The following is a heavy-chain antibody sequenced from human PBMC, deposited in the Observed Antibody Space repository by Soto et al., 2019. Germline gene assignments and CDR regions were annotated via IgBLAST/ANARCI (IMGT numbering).Heavy chain of an antibody. CDR2: IDPSDSYT. CDR3: ATYGYPSRYYYYGMDV. V-gene: IGHV5-10-1*01. D-gene: IGHD5-18*01. Sequence: GESLKLSCKGSGYSFTSYWISWVRQMPGKGLEWMGRIDPSDSYTNYSPSFQGHVTISADKSISTAYLPWSSLKASDTAMYYRATYGYPSRYYYYGMDVWGHGTTVTVSS. J-gene: IGHJ6*02. CDR1: GYSFTSYW.